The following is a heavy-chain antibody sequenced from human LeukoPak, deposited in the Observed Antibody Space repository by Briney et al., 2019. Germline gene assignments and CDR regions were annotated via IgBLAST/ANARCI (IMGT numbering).Heavy chain of an antibody. CDR3: ARERWADP. CDR1: GYIFTSYG. J-gene: IGHJ5*02. V-gene: IGHV7-4-1*02. D-gene: IGHD4-23*01. CDR2: INTNTGNP. Sequence: ASVKVSCKASGYIFTSYGMHWVRQAPGQGLEWMGWINTNTGNPTYAQAFRGRFVFSLDTSVSTAYLQITSLKAEDTAVYYCARERWADPWGQGILVTVSS.